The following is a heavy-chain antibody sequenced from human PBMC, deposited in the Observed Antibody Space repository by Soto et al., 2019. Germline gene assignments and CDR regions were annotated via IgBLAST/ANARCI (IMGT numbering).Heavy chain of an antibody. CDR1: AFTYNAYA. CDR2: ISGKGDAT. V-gene: IGHV3-23*01. J-gene: IGHJ5*02. CDR3: AKGSCSGALCYRYES. D-gene: IGHD2-8*02. Sequence: PGGSLRLSCAASAFTYNAYAMSWVHQATGEGLEWVSTISGKGDATDHTDSVKGRFTISRDNSKNTLYLQMNSLRADDTAVYYCAKGSCSGALCYRYESWGQGTLVTVSS.